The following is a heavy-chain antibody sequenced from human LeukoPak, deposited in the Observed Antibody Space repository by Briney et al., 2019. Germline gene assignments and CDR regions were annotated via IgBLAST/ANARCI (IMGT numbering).Heavy chain of an antibody. CDR3: ARDHSPLTVAAANWFDP. CDR1: GYTFTGYY. V-gene: IGHV1-2*02. CDR2: INPNSGGT. D-gene: IGHD6-13*01. Sequence: ASVKVSCKASGYTFTGYYMHWVRQAPGQGPEWMGWINPNSGGTNYAQKFQGRVTMTRDTSINTAYMELSSLRSDDTAVYYCARDHSPLTVAAANWFDPWGQGTLVTVSS. J-gene: IGHJ5*02.